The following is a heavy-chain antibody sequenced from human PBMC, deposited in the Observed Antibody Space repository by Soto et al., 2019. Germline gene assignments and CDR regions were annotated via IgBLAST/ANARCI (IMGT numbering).Heavy chain of an antibody. CDR2: ISYDGSNK. D-gene: IGHD3-10*01. J-gene: IGHJ6*02. CDR3: AKGMVRGVRYYYGMDV. Sequence: GGSLRLSCAASGFTFSSYGMHWVRQAPGKGLEWVAVISYDGSNKYYADSVKGRFTISRDNSKNTLYLQMNSLRAEDTAVYYFAKGMVRGVRYYYGMDVWGQGTTVTVSS. V-gene: IGHV3-30*18. CDR1: GFTFSSYG.